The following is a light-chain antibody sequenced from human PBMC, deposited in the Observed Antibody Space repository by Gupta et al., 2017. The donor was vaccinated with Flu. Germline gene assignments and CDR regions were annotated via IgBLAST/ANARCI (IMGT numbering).Light chain of an antibody. Sequence: QRVTSSCSGSTSNIGRHPVNWYQKVPGTAPRLLIYGDSRRPSGVPDRFSGSKSGTSASLAISGLQSEDEADYYCTAWDDSLYVVFGGGTKVDVL. CDR3: TAWDDSLYVV. J-gene: IGLJ2*01. CDR1: TSNIGRHP. V-gene: IGLV1-44*01. CDR2: GDS.